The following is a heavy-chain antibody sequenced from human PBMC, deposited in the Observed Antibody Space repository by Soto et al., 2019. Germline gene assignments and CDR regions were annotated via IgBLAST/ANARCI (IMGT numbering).Heavy chain of an antibody. J-gene: IGHJ4*02. CDR1: GYTFTSYA. CDR3: ATSKDSSGWYEVLLDY. CDR2: INAGNGNT. Sequence: ASVKVSCEASGYTFTSYAMHWVRQAPGQRLEWMGWINAGNGNTKYSQKFQGRVTITRDTSASTAYMELSSLRSEDTAVYYCATSKDSSGWYEVLLDYWGQGTLVTVSS. D-gene: IGHD6-19*01. V-gene: IGHV1-3*01.